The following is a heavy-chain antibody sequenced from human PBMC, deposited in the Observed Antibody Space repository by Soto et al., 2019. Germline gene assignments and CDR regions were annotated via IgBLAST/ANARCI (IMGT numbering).Heavy chain of an antibody. J-gene: IGHJ5*02. CDR3: AIFGYCSSTSCYYNWFDP. D-gene: IGHD2-2*01. CDR1: GYTFTSYD. V-gene: IGHV1-8*01. Sequence: GASVKVSCKASGYTFTSYDINWVRQATGQRLEWMGWMNPNSGNTGYAQKFQGRVTMTRNTSISTAYMELSSLRSEDTAVCYCAIFGYCSSTSCYYNWFDPWGQGTLVTVSS. CDR2: MNPNSGNT.